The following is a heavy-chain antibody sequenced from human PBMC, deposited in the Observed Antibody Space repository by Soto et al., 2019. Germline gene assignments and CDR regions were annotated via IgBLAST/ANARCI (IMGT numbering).Heavy chain of an antibody. CDR2: IYPGDSDT. CDR3: ARHVAATYYYYYYGRDV. Sequence: GESLKISCKGSGYSFTSYWIGWVRQMPGKGLEWMGIIYPGDSDTRYSPSFQGQVTISADKSISTAYLQWSSLKASDTAMYYCARHVAATYYYYYYGRDVWGQGTTVTVSS. CDR1: GYSFTSYW. D-gene: IGHD1-26*01. J-gene: IGHJ6*02. V-gene: IGHV5-51*01.